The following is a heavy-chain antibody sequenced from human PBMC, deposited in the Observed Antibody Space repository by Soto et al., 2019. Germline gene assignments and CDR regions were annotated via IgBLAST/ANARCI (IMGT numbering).Heavy chain of an antibody. CDR1: GYSFTSYW. V-gene: IGHV5-51*01. D-gene: IGHD3-22*01. CDR3: ATTSYDSSGPYYYYGMDV. J-gene: IGHJ6*02. CDR2: IYPGDSDT. Sequence: GESLKISCKGSGYSFTSYWIGWVRQMPGKGLEWMGIIYPGDSDTRYSPSFQGQVTISADKSISTAYLQWSSLKASDTAMYYCATTSYDSSGPYYYYGMDVWGQGTTVTVSS.